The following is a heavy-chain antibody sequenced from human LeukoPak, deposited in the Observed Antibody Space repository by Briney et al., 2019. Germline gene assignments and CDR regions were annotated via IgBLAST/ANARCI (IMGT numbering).Heavy chain of an antibody. Sequence: PGGSLRLSCAASGFTFSNYWMSWVRQAPGKGLEWVADIKQDGSEKYYVDSVKGRFTISRDNAKNSLYLQMNSLRAEDTAVYYCARALRTAGPFDIWGQGTMVTVSS. V-gene: IGHV3-7*01. D-gene: IGHD4-17*01. J-gene: IGHJ3*02. CDR1: GFTFSNYW. CDR2: IKQDGSEK. CDR3: ARALRTAGPFDI.